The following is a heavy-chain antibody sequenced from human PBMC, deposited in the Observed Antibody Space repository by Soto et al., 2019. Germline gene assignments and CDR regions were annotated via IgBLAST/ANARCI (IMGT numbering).Heavy chain of an antibody. D-gene: IGHD2-2*01. V-gene: IGHV1-8*01. CDR1: GYTFTNYD. J-gene: IGHJ4*02. Sequence: ASVKVSWKASGYTFTNYDINWVLQATGQGLEWMGWMNPESRNTGYAQKFQGRVTMTRDTSISTAYMELTSLRSEDTAVYYCARFVRHQLPTIDFWGQGTLVTVSS. CDR3: ARFVRHQLPTIDF. CDR2: MNPESRNT.